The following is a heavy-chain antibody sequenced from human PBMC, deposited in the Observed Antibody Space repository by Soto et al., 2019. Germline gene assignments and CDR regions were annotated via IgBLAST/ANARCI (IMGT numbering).Heavy chain of an antibody. J-gene: IGHJ4*02. CDR1: GYTLTELS. CDR3: ATGGRNGYYDFWSGPFDY. V-gene: IGHV1-24*01. D-gene: IGHD3-3*01. CDR2: FDPEDGET. Sequence: ALVKVSCKVSGYTLTELSMHWVRQAPGKGLEWMGGFDPEDGETIYAQKFQGRVTMTEDTSTDTAYMELSSLRSEDTAVYYCATGGRNGYYDFWSGPFDYWGQGTLVTVSS.